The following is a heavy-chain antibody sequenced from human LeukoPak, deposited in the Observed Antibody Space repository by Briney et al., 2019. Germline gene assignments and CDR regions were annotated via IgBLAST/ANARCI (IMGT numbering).Heavy chain of an antibody. Sequence: GGSLRLSCAASGFTFSSYWMSWVRQAPGKGLEWVANIKQDGSEKYYVDSVKGRFTISRDNAKNSLYLQMNSLRAEDTAVYYCARDGAGIAARPVGVWGKGTTVTASS. V-gene: IGHV3-7*01. D-gene: IGHD6-6*01. CDR3: ARDGAGIAARPVGV. CDR1: GFTFSSYW. CDR2: IKQDGSEK. J-gene: IGHJ6*04.